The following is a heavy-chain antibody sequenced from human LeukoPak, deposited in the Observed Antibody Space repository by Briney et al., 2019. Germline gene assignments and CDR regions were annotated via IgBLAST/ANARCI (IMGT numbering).Heavy chain of an antibody. CDR2: ISAYNGNT. CDR1: GGTFSSYA. CDR3: ASTVAGYFDY. D-gene: IGHD6-19*01. V-gene: IGHV1-18*01. Sequence: ASVKVSCKASGGTFSSYAISWVRQAPGQGLEWMGWISAYNGNTNYAQKLQGRVTMTTDTSTSTAYMELRSLRSDDTAVYYCASTVAGYFDYWGQGTLVTVSS. J-gene: IGHJ4*02.